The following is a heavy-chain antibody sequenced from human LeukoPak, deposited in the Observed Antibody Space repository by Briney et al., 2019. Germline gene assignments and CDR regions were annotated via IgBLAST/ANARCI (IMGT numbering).Heavy chain of an antibody. CDR3: ARVVVPAATGNWFDP. CDR1: GFILRVYK. V-gene: IGHV3-48*03. D-gene: IGHD2-2*01. J-gene: IGHJ5*02. Sequence: RGSPRLSRAASGFILRVYKMNSVRQSPGKGLGWVSCISSSVSSMYYADSVKGRFTTSRDNAKNSLYLQMNSLRAEDTAVYYCARVVVPAATGNWFDPWGQGTLVTVSS. CDR2: ISSSVSSM.